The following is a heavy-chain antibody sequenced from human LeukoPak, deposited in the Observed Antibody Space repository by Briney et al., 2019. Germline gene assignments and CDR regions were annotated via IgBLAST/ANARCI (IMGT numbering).Heavy chain of an antibody. CDR1: GGTFSSYA. D-gene: IGHD2-2*01. CDR2: IIPIFGTA. V-gene: IGHV1-69*13. CDR3: ARREGYCSSTSCYAPFDY. Sequence: SVKVSCKTSGGTFSSYAISWVRQAPGRGLEWMGGIIPIFGTANYAQKFQGRVTITADESTSTDYMEMSSLRSEDTAVYYCARREGYCSSTSCYAPFDYWGQGTLVTVSS. J-gene: IGHJ4*02.